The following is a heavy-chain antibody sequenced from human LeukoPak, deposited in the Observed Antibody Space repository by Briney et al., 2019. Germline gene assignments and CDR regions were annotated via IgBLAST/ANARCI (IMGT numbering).Heavy chain of an antibody. CDR2: ISSSGITI. J-gene: IGHJ4*02. Sequence: GGSLRLSCAASGFTFSDYYMTWIRQAPGKGLEWVSYISSSGITIYYADSVKGRFTISRDNAKNSLFLDMNSLRAEATAVYYCARDRYGLGYGSLFDCWGKGTLVTVSS. CDR1: GFTFSDYY. D-gene: IGHD3-10*01. V-gene: IGHV3-11*01. CDR3: ARDRYGLGYGSLFDC.